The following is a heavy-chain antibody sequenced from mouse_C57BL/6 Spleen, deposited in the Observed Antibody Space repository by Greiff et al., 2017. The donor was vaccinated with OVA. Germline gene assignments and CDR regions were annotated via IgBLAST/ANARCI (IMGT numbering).Heavy chain of an antibody. D-gene: IGHD2-4*01. Sequence: EVMLVESGGGLVQPGGSMKLSCAASGFTFSDAWMDWVRQSPEKGLEWVAEIRNKANNHATYYAESVKGRFTISRDDSKSSVYLQMNSLRAEDTGIYYCTGNYDYDRTWFAYWGQGTLVTVSA. CDR3: TGNYDYDRTWFAY. CDR1: GFTFSDAW. J-gene: IGHJ3*01. V-gene: IGHV6-6*01. CDR2: IRNKANNHAT.